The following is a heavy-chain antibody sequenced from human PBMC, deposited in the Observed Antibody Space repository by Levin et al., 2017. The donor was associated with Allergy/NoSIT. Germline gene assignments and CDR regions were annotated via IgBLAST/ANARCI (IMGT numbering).Heavy chain of an antibody. V-gene: IGHV3-53*01. Sequence: GGSLRLSCAASGFAVSGNYMSWVRQAPGKGLEWVSIIYSGGNTYYADSVKGRFTISRDNSKNTLYLQMNSLRAEDTAVYYCARTLAWMQLWTDWGQGTLVTVSS. CDR1: GFAVSGNY. D-gene: IGHD5-18*01. J-gene: IGHJ4*02. CDR2: IYSGGNT. CDR3: ARTLAWMQLWTD.